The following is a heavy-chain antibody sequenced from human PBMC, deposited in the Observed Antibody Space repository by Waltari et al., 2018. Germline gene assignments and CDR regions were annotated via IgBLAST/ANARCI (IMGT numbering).Heavy chain of an antibody. D-gene: IGHD2-15*01. CDR3: ARLGVENWFDP. CDR1: GGSISSYY. Sequence: QVQLQESGPGLVKPSETLSLTCTVSGGSISSYYWSWIRQPPGKGLEWIGYIYYSGSTNYNPSLKSRVTISVDTSKNQFSLKLSSVTAADTAVYYCARLGVENWFDPWGQGTLVTVSS. CDR2: IYYSGST. J-gene: IGHJ5*02. V-gene: IGHV4-59*08.